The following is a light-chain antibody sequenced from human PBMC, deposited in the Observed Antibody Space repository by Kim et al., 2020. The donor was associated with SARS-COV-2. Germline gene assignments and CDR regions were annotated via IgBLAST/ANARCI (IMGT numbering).Light chain of an antibody. CDR3: SAWDFTISAWV. J-gene: IGLJ3*02. V-gene: IGLV10-54*01. CDR1: NNDVGNQE. CDR2: RND. Sequence: QAGLTQPPSVSKGLGQTATLTCTGNNNDVGNQEVAWLQQRRGHPPKLLSYRNDNRPSGISERFSASRSGNTASLTITGLQPEDEADYYCSAWDFTISAWVFGGGTKLTVL.